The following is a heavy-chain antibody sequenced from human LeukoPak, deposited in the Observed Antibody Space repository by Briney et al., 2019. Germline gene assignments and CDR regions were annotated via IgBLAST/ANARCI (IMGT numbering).Heavy chain of an antibody. J-gene: IGHJ3*02. V-gene: IGHV3-48*03. CDR3: ARGGIYDLDDSFDI. CDR2: ISSSGSTI. Sequence: GGSLRLSCAASGFTFSSYEMNWVRQAPGKGLEWVSYISSSGSTIYYADSLKGRLSISRDNAESTLYLQMSNLRADDTAVYYCARGGIYDLDDSFDIWGQGTVVTVSS. D-gene: IGHD6-13*01. CDR1: GFTFSSYE.